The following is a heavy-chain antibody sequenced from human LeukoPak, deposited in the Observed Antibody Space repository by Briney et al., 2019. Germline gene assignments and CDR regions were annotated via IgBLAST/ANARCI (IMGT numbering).Heavy chain of an antibody. D-gene: IGHD2-2*01. CDR1: GFTFSSYA. Sequence: GRSLRLSCAASGFTFSSYAMHWVRQAPGKGLGWVAVISYDGSNKYYADSVKGRFTISRDNSKNTLYLQMNSLRAEDTAVYYCARQYQSWFDPWGQGTLVTVSS. CDR2: ISYDGSNK. CDR3: ARQYQSWFDP. V-gene: IGHV3-30*04. J-gene: IGHJ5*02.